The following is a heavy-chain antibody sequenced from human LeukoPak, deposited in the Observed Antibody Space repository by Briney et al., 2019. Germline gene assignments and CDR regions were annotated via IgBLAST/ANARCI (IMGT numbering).Heavy chain of an antibody. CDR2: IKQDGSQK. CDR1: GFTFSNYW. V-gene: IGHV3-7*01. J-gene: IGHJ4*02. Sequence: PGESLRLSCAASGFTFSNYWMTWARQAPGKGPEWVANIKQDGSQKYYVDSVKGRFTISRDNAKNSVYLQMNSLRAGDTAVYYCAKDISGGDCPDYWGQGTLVTVSS. CDR3: AKDISGGDCPDY. D-gene: IGHD2-21*02.